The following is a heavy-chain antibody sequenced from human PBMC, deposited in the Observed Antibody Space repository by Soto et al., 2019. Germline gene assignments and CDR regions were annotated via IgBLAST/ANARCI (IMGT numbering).Heavy chain of an antibody. CDR2: ISSSSSYT. CDR3: ARKGSSWLDASDY. CDR1: GFTFSDYY. Sequence: QVQLVESGGGLVKPGGSLRLSCAASGFTFSDYYMSWIRQAPGKGLEWVSYISSSSSYTNYADSVKGRFTISRDNAKNSLYLQMNSLRAEDTAVYYCARKGSSWLDASDYWGQGTLVTVSS. J-gene: IGHJ4*02. D-gene: IGHD6-13*01. V-gene: IGHV3-11*05.